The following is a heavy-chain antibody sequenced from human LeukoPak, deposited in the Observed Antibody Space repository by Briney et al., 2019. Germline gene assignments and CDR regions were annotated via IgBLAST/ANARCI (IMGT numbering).Heavy chain of an antibody. CDR2: IGGDGLTT. CDR1: GFTFGSYS. CDR3: AREGGGSGLWYYDL. V-gene: IGHV3-64*02. Sequence: QPGGSLRLSCAASGFTFGSYSMHWVRQAPGKGPEFVSVIGGDGLTTFYADSVKDRFTIPRDNSKSTLYLEMGSLRAEDMAVYYCAREGGGSGLWYYDLWGRGTLVTVSS. J-gene: IGHJ2*01. D-gene: IGHD1-26*01.